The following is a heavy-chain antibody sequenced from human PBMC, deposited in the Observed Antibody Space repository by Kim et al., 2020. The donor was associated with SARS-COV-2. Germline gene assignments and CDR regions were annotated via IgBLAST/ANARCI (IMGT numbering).Heavy chain of an antibody. D-gene: IGHD3-3*01. J-gene: IGHJ6*02. V-gene: IGHV3-64*01. Sequence: GGSLRLSCAASGFTFSSYAMHWVRQAPGKGLEYVSAISSNGGSTYYANSVKGRFTISRDNSKNTLYLQMGSLRAEDMAVYYCARDQMGYWSGFGYYYGMDVWGQGTPVTGSS. CDR1: GFTFSSYA. CDR3: ARDQMGYWSGFGYYYGMDV. CDR2: ISSNGGST.